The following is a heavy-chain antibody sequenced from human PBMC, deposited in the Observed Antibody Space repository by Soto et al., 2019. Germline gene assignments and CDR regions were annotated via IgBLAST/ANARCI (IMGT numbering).Heavy chain of an antibody. CDR2: ISYDGSFV. J-gene: IGHJ6*02. D-gene: IGHD1-1*01. CDR1: GLTFSDYG. CDR3: AKERGRNRNCAMEV. Sequence: QPGGSLRLSCVVSGLTFSDYGFHWVRQAPGKGLDWVAAISYDGSFVYYADSVRGRFTISRDNSRNTLDLQMNTLRHEDTAGYYCAKERGRNRNCAMEVWCQGTSVTVSS. V-gene: IGHV3-30*18.